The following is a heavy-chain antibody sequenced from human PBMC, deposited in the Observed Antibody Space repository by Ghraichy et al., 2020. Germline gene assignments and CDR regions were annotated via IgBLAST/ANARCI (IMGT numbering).Heavy chain of an antibody. Sequence: SETLSLTCAVSGGSISSGDYYWSWIRQPPGKGLEWIGYIYNSGSTYYYNPSLESRGTISVDTSKNQFSLNLSSVTSADTAVYYCASSSGWYHTNDYWGQGTLVTVSS. J-gene: IGHJ4*02. CDR2: IYNSGSTY. CDR1: GGSISSGDYY. D-gene: IGHD6-19*01. V-gene: IGHV4-30-4*01. CDR3: ASSSGWYHTNDY.